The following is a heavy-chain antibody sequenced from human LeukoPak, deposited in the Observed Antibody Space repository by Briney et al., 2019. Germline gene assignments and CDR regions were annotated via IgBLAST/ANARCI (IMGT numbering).Heavy chain of an antibody. CDR2: INTDDRST. J-gene: IGHJ5*02. V-gene: IGHV3-74*01. CDR1: GFTFSNYW. Sequence: GGSLRLSCASSGFTFSNYWMHWVRQAPRRRVLRFSRINTDDRSTYYADSVKGRFTISRDKAKHTLYLQMNSLRAEDTALYYCAKEEGYWFDPWGQGTLVTVSS. CDR3: AKEEGYWFDP.